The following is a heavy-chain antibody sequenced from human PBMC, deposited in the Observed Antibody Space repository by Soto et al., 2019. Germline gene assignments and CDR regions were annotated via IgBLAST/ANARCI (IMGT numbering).Heavy chain of an antibody. Sequence: QVQLQESGPGVVKPSETLSLSCSVSGGSISKFYWSWIRQTAGKGLEWLGRVYATGTTEYNPSLRSRVTMSVDISKKTFSLRLTSVTAADTGVYYCVRDGSKTLRDWFDPWGQGKLVTVSS. J-gene: IGHJ5*02. V-gene: IGHV4-4*07. CDR2: VYATGTT. CDR3: VRDGSKTLRDWFDP. CDR1: GGSISKFY.